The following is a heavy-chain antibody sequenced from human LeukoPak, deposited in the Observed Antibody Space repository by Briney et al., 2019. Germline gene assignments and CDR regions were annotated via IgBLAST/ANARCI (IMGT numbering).Heavy chain of an antibody. D-gene: IGHD3-22*01. J-gene: IGHJ4*02. V-gene: IGHV3-23*01. CDR1: GFTFTSYA. Sequence: PGGSLRLSCVASGFTFTSYAMSWVRQAPGKGLEWVSAVSGSGGSTYYADSVKGRFTISRDNSKNTLYLQMNSLRAEDTAVYYCAKDSNYYDTRGPFDYLGQGTLVTVSS. CDR2: VSGSGGST. CDR3: AKDSNYYDTRGPFDY.